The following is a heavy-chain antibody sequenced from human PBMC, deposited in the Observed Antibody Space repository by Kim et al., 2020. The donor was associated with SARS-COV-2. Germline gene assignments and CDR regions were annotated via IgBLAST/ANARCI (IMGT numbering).Heavy chain of an antibody. Sequence: ASVKVSCKASGYTFTSYGISWVRQAPGQGLEWMGWISSYNGNTNYAQKLQGRVTMTTDTSTSTAYMELRSLRSDDTAVYYCARDRLLRSGHYYYYGMDVWGQGTTVTVSS. D-gene: IGHD2-8*02. CDR2: ISSYNGNT. J-gene: IGHJ6*02. V-gene: IGHV1-18*04. CDR3: ARDRLLRSGHYYYYGMDV. CDR1: GYTFTSYG.